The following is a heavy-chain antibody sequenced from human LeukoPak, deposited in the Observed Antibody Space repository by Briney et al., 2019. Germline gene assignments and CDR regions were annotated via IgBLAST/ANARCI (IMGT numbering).Heavy chain of an antibody. Sequence: AAVKVSCKASGYTFPSYGISGVRQPPGQGGEWMGWISAYNGNTNYAQKLQGRVTMTTDTSTSTAYMELRSLRSDDTAVYYCARVKAQEDYWGQGTLVTVSS. CDR2: ISAYNGNT. J-gene: IGHJ4*02. V-gene: IGHV1-18*04. CDR1: GYTFPSYG. CDR3: ARVKAQEDY.